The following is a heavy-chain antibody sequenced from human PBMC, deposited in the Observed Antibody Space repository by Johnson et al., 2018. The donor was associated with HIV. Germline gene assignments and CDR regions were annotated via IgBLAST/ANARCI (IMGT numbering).Heavy chain of an antibody. J-gene: IGHJ3*02. CDR2: LYSSGKT. Sequence: VQLVESGGGLIQPGGSLRLSCAASGFTVSTYYMTWVRQASGKGLELVSLLYSSGKTYYAASVKGRFTISRDYSKNRLYLQMNSLRAEDTALYYCAKEGTYYNFWSGYPKGDDFDIWGQGTMVTVSS. CDR1: GFTVSTYY. D-gene: IGHD3-3*01. CDR3: AKEGTYYNFWSGYPKGDDFDI. V-gene: IGHV3-53*01.